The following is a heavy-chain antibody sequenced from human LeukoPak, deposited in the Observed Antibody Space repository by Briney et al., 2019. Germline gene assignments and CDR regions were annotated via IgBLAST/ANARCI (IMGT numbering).Heavy chain of an antibody. CDR1: GYTFTSYG. CDR2: ISAYNGNT. J-gene: IGHJ3*02. Sequence: ASVTVSCTASGYTFTSYGISWVRQAPGQGLEWMGWISAYNGNTNYAQKLQGRVTMTTDTSTSTAYMELRSLRSDDTAVYYCARDYYDSSGYYYGSTLDAFDTWGQGTMVTVSS. D-gene: IGHD3-22*01. V-gene: IGHV1-18*01. CDR3: ARDYYDSSGYYYGSTLDAFDT.